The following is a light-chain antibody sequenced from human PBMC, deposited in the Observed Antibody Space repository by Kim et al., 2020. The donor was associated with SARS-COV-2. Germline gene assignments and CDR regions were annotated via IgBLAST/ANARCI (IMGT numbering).Light chain of an antibody. CDR3: QQYGSSPPYS. CDR1: QSVSSHY. V-gene: IGKV3-20*01. Sequence: CPGERATLSCRASQSVSSHYLAWYQQKPGQAPRLLIYGASNRATDIPNRFSGSGSGTDFTLTISRLEPEDFAVYYCQQYGSSPPYSFGQGTKLEI. CDR2: GAS. J-gene: IGKJ2*01.